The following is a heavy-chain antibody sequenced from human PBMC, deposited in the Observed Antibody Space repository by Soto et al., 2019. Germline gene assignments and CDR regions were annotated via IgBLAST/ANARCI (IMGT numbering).Heavy chain of an antibody. J-gene: IGHJ4*02. CDR1: GGSVSSGSYY. D-gene: IGHD3-10*01. V-gene: IGHV4-61*01. CDR2: ISYSGST. Sequence: SETLSLTCTVSGGSVSSGSYYWSWIRQPPGKRLEWIGYISYSGSTNYNPSLKSRVTISVDTSKNQFSLKLSSVTAADTAVYYCARVTMVRGHLCFDYWGQGTLVTVSS. CDR3: ARVTMVRGHLCFDY.